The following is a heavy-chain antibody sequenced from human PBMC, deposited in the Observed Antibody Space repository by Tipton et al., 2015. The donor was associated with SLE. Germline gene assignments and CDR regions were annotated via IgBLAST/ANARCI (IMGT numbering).Heavy chain of an antibody. CDR3: ATRFREDNRFDY. D-gene: IGHD3-10*01. J-gene: IGHJ4*02. CDR2: ISWNSGSI. Sequence: SLRLSCAASGFTFDDYAMHWVRQAPGKGLEWVSGISWNSGSIGYADSVKGRFTISRDNAKNSLYLQMNSLRAEDTAVYYCATRFREDNRFDYWGQGTLVTVSS. V-gene: IGHV3-9*01. CDR1: GFTFDDYA.